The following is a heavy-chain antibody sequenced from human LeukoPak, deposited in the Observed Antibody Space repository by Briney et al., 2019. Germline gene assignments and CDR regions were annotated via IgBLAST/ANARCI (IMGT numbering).Heavy chain of an antibody. CDR3: ASLWDYYDSTEFDY. V-gene: IGHV3-30*04. CDR1: GFTFSSCA. CDR2: ISYDGSNK. Sequence: GRSLRLSCAASGFTFSSCAMHWVRQAPGKGLEWVAVISYDGSNKYYADSVKGRFTISRDNSKNTLYLQMNSLRAEDTAVYYCASLWDYYDSTEFDYWGQGTLVTVSS. D-gene: IGHD3-22*01. J-gene: IGHJ4*02.